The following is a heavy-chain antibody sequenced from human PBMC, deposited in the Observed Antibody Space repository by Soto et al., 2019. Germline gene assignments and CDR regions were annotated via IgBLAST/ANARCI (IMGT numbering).Heavy chain of an antibody. D-gene: IGHD3-10*01. CDR2: INAGNGNT. CDR3: ARERDHYYGSGSTHNWFDP. V-gene: IGHV1-3*01. CDR1: GCTFTSYA. J-gene: IGHJ5*02. Sequence: QVQLVQSGAEVKKPGASVKVSCKASGCTFTSYAMHWVRQAPGQRLEWMGWINAGNGNTKYSQKFQGRVTITRDTSASTAYMDLSSLRSEDTAVYYCARERDHYYGSGSTHNWFDPWGQGTLVSVSS.